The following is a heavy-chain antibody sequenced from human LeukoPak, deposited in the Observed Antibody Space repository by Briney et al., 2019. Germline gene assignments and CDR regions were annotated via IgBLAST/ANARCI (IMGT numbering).Heavy chain of an antibody. CDR3: VRADGNYGYVFDF. Sequence: GGSLRLSCAVSGFTFRNNWMSWVRQAPGKGLEWVANIKQDGSEKYYVDSVKGRFSISRDNAKNSLYLQMNSLRAEDTSVYYCVRADGNYGYVFDFWGQGTPVTVSS. D-gene: IGHD5-18*01. CDR2: IKQDGSEK. V-gene: IGHV3-7*01. J-gene: IGHJ4*02. CDR1: GFTFRNNW.